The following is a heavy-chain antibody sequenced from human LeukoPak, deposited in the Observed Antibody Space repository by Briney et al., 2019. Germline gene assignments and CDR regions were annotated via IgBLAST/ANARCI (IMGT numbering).Heavy chain of an antibody. V-gene: IGHV4-59*01. CDR2: IYYSGST. CDR1: GGSISSYY. D-gene: IGHD1-26*01. Sequence: PSETLSLTCTVSGGSISSYYWSWIRQPPGEGLEWIGYIYYSGSTNYNPSLKSRVTISVDTSKNQFSLKLSSVTAADTAVYYCARVEWEIGPTDAFDIWGQGTMVTVSS. CDR3: ARVEWEIGPTDAFDI. J-gene: IGHJ3*02.